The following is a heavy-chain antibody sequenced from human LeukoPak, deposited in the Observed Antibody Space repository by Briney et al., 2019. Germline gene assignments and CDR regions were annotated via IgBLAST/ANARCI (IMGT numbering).Heavy chain of an antibody. J-gene: IGHJ3*02. V-gene: IGHV3-7*01. Sequence: GGSLRLSCVASGFTFSNFWMNWVRQAPGKGLEWVANIKYDGSEKSYVDFVKGRFTISRDNSKNTLYLQVNNLRPEDTAVYYCTKGQLWASGRAFDIWGQGTMVTVSS. CDR3: TKGQLWASGRAFDI. CDR2: IKYDGSEK. D-gene: IGHD3-16*01. CDR1: GFTFSNFW.